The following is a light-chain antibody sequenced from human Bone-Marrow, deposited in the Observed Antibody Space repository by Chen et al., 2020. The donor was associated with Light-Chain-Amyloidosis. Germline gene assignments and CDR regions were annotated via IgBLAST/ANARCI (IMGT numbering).Light chain of an antibody. CDR2: KSN. Sequence: QSVLTQPPSASGTPGQRVTISCSGIRSNIGSNYVIWYQQLPGTAPKLLLYKSNERPSGVPERVSGAKSGSSASLAISGLRSEDEADYYGATWDDSLSGGVFGGGTKLTVL. CDR1: RSNIGSNY. V-gene: IGLV1-47*01. J-gene: IGLJ3*02. CDR3: ATWDDSLSGGV.